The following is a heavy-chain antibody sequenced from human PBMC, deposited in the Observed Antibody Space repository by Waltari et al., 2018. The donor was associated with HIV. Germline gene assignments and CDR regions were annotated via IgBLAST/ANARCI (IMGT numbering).Heavy chain of an antibody. CDR3: ARHSTTSTHFFDY. V-gene: IGHV3-48*02. D-gene: IGHD2-2*01. CDR2: SSSGSGTI. J-gene: IGHJ4*02. Sequence: EVQLAESGGGLVQPGGSLRLSCTASGFTFNTFIMDWVRLAPAKGREGISYSSSGSGTIYYADAVKGRFTISRDNAKKSLYLQMNSLRYEDTAVYFCARHSTTSTHFFDYWGQGTLVTVSS. CDR1: GFTFNTFI.